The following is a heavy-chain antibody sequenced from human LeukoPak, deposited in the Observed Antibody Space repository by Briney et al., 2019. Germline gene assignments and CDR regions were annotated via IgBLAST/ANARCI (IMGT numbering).Heavy chain of an antibody. V-gene: IGHV3-64D*06. CDR2: ISSNGGST. J-gene: IGHJ4*02. CDR1: GFTFSTYA. CDR3: VNGDQSSWYRTLLY. Sequence: TGGSLRLSCSASGFTFSTYAMRWVRQAPGKGLEYVSAISSNGGSTYYADSVKGRFTISRDNSKNTLYLQMSSLRAEDTAMYYCVNGDQSSWYRTLLYWGQGTLVTVSS. D-gene: IGHD6-13*01.